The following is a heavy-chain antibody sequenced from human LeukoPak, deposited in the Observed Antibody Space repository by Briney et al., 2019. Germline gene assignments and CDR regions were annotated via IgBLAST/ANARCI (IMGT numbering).Heavy chain of an antibody. CDR2: IYWDDDK. CDR1: VFSLSTSGVG. D-gene: IGHD2-8*01. Sequence: ASGPTLVKPTQTLTLTCTFSVFSLSTSGVGVGWMRQPPGKALEWLALIYWDDDKRYSPSLKSRLTITKDTSKNQVVVTMTNMDPVDTATYYCAHSLSGVGAFDIWGQGTMVTVPS. V-gene: IGHV2-5*02. J-gene: IGHJ3*02. CDR3: AHSLSGVGAFDI.